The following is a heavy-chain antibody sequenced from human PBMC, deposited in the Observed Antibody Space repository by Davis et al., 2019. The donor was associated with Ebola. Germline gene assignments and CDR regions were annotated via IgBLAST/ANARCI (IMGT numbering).Heavy chain of an antibody. Sequence: PGGSLRLSCAASGFTFSNYWMSWVRQAPGKGLEWVANIKQDRSETYYVGSVKGRFPISRDKSKNSLYLQMNSLRAEDTAVYYCARGAIGYDLGDYWGQGTLVTVSS. CDR1: GFTFSNYW. D-gene: IGHD5-12*01. CDR3: ARGAIGYDLGDY. V-gene: IGHV3-7*04. J-gene: IGHJ4*02. CDR2: IKQDRSET.